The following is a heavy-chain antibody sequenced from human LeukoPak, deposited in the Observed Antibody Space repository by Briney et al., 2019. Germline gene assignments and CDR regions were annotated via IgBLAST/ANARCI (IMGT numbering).Heavy chain of an antibody. Sequence: GESLKISCKGSGCSFTSHWIGWVRQMPGKGLEWMGIVNPDDSDTIYSPSFQGQVTISADESITTAYLQWSSLKASDTAMYYCARLRWPRGGRSSFDYWGQGALVTVSS. CDR3: ARLRWPRGGRSSFDY. CDR2: VNPDDSDT. J-gene: IGHJ4*02. V-gene: IGHV5-51*01. D-gene: IGHD3-10*01. CDR1: GCSFTSHW.